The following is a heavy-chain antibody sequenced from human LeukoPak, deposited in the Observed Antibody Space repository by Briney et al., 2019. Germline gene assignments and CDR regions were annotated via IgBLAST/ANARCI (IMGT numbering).Heavy chain of an antibody. V-gene: IGHV1-69*01. J-gene: IGHJ4*02. CDR3: ARGTTVTPYYFDY. CDR1: GGTFSSYA. D-gene: IGHD4-17*01. Sequence: SVKVSCKASGGTFSSYAISWERQAPGQGLEWMGVIIPIFGTANYAQKFQGRVTITADESTSTAYMELSSLRSEDTAAYYCARGTTVTPYYFDYWGQGTLVTVSS. CDR2: IIPIFGTA.